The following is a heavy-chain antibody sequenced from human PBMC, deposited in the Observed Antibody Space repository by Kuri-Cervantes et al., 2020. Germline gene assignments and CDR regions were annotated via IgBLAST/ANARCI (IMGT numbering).Heavy chain of an antibody. Sequence: GESLKISCAASGFTFSSYWMSWVRQAPGKGLEWVANIKQDGSEKYYVDPVKGRFTISRDNAKNSLYLQMNSLRAEDTAVYYCARYYGMDVWGQGTTVTVSS. CDR3: ARYYGMDV. CDR1: GFTFSSYW. CDR2: IKQDGSEK. V-gene: IGHV3-7*01. J-gene: IGHJ6*02.